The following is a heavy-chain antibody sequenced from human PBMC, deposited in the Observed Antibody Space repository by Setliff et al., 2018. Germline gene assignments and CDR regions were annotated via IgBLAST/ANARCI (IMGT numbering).Heavy chain of an antibody. Sequence: KPSETLSLTCSVSGASISSDGYYWSWIRQYPGKGLEWTGYIYYSGSTYYNPSLKSRVTISLDTSENQFSLELTSVTAADTAVYYCARSRTIAVKGGVFAVWGRGTLVTVSS. CDR2: IYYSGST. V-gene: IGHV4-31*03. D-gene: IGHD6-19*01. CDR1: GASISSDGYY. CDR3: ARSRTIAVKGGVFAV. J-gene: IGHJ2*01.